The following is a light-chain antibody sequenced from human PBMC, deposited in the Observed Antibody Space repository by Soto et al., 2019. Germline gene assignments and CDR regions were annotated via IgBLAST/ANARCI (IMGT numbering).Light chain of an antibody. CDR1: ASNIGNDY. Sequence: VLTQPPSVSAAPGHKVTIPRSGTASNIGNDYVSWYQQLPGDTPHLLIYNNNKRPSGIPDRFSRSRTDTPANRRHTGLQIGDEADYYCGAWDASLNVCVFGPGTKVTGL. V-gene: IGLV1-51*01. CDR2: NNN. CDR3: GAWDASLNVCV. J-gene: IGLJ1*01.